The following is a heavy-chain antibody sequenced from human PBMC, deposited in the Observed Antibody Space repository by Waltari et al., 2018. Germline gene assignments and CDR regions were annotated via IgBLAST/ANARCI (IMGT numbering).Heavy chain of an antibody. J-gene: IGHJ6*02. CDR3: ARGTGGSSTYYFAGMDV. Sequence: QVQLQQWGAGLLKPSETLSLTCAVFGGSFSAYHWSWLRQSPGKGLEWIGEINHSGSAIYNPSLKSRVTISLDTSKRQVSLRLSSVTAADTAVYFCARGTGGSSTYYFAGMDVWGQGTTVTVSS. CDR2: INHSGSA. CDR1: GGSFSAYH. V-gene: IGHV4-34*01. D-gene: IGHD3-22*01.